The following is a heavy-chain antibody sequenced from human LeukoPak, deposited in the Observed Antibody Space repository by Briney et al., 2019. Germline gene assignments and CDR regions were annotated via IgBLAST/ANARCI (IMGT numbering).Heavy chain of an antibody. D-gene: IGHD2-21*02. J-gene: IGHJ4*02. CDR3: ARHPCGGDCYSALYYFDH. V-gene: IGHV5-51*01. Sequence: GESLKISCRGSGYSFTNYWIGWVRQMPGKGLEWMGIISPGDSDTRYSPSFQGQVTIPADKSISTAYLQWSSLKASDTAMYYCARHPCGGDCYSALYYFDHWGQGSLVTVSS. CDR2: ISPGDSDT. CDR1: GYSFTNYW.